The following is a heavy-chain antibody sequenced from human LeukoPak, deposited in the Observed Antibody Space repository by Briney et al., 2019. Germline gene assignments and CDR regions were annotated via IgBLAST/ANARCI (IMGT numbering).Heavy chain of an antibody. CDR3: AKGPNYFDS. CDR2: MNSDGSAT. J-gene: IGHJ4*02. V-gene: IGHV3-74*01. CDR1: GFSFSNYW. Sequence: GGSLRLSCAASGFSFSNYWMHWVRQAPGKGLVWVTRMNSDGSATYYADSVQGRFTISRNNAKNTLYLQMNSLRAEDTAMYFCAKGPNYFDSWGQGTLVTVSS.